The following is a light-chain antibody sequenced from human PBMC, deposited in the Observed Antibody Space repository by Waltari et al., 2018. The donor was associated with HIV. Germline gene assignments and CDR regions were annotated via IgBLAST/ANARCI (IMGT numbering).Light chain of an antibody. CDR2: SND. CDR3: AAWDDSLNGM. CDR1: STNIGSKF. V-gene: IGLV1-44*01. J-gene: IGLJ3*02. Sequence: QSVLPQPPSVSGTPGQNVPISCSGSSTNIGSKFVNWYQQVPDAAPKRLIYSNDQRPSGVPDRFSGSKSGTSASLAISGLQSADEADYYCAAWDDSLNGMFGGGTKLTV.